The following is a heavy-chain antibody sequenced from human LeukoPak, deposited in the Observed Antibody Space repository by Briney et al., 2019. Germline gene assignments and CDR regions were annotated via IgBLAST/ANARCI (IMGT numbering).Heavy chain of an antibody. J-gene: IGHJ4*02. V-gene: IGHV1-69*04. CDR1: GGTFSSYA. Sequence: SVKVSCKASGGTFSSYAISWVRQAPGQGLEWMGRIIPILGIANYAQKFQGRVTITADKSTSTAYMELSSLRSEDTAVYYCAREKVELELRSPEGGGDYWGQGTLVTVSS. CDR3: AREKVELELRSPEGGGDY. CDR2: IIPILGIA. D-gene: IGHD1-7*01.